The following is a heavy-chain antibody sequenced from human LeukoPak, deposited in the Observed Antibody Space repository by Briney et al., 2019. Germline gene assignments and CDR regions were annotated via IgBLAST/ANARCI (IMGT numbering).Heavy chain of an antibody. V-gene: IGHV3-21*01. J-gene: IGHJ5*02. CDR3: ARGKTSQNIVTRKTYNWFDP. CDR1: GFTFSSYS. Sequence: GGSLRLSCAAPGFTFSSYSMNWVRQAPGKGLEWVSSISSTSNCIYYADSVKGRFTISRDNAKNSLYLQMKSLRAEDTAVYYCARGKTSQNIVTRKTYNWFDPWGQGTLVTVSS. CDR2: ISSTSNCI. D-gene: IGHD2/OR15-2a*01.